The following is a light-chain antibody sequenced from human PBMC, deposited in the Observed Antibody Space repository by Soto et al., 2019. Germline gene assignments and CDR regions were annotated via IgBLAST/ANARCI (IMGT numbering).Light chain of an antibody. CDR2: VAS. V-gene: IGKV1-5*01. J-gene: IGKJ5*01. CDR1: QSISSW. CDR3: QQYNNWPPIT. Sequence: DIQMTQSPSTLSASVGDRVTITCRASQSISSWLAWYQQKPGKAPKLLIYVASTLQSGVPSRFSGSGSGTEFTLTISSLQPDDFAVYYCQQYNNWPPITFGQGTRLEIK.